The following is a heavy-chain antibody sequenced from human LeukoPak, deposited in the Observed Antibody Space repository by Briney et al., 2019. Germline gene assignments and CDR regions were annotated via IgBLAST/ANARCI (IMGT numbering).Heavy chain of an antibody. CDR2: IIPILGIA. D-gene: IGHD6-13*01. V-gene: IGHV1-69*04. Sequence: ASVKVSCKASGGTFSSYAISWVRQAPGQGLEWMGRIIPILGIANYAQKFQGRVTITADKSTSTAYMELSSLRSEDTAVYYCARVPGGQRLVDFFDYWGQGTLVTVSS. CDR1: GGTFSSYA. J-gene: IGHJ4*02. CDR3: ARVPGGQRLVDFFDY.